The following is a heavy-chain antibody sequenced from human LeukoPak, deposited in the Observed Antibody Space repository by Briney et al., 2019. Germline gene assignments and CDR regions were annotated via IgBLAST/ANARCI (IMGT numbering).Heavy chain of an antibody. V-gene: IGHV1-18*01. CDR2: ISAYNGNT. J-gene: IGHJ4*02. D-gene: IGHD6-19*01. CDR1: GYTFTSHG. CDR3: ARYSSGWYHFDD. Sequence: ASVKVSCKASGYTFTSHGISRVRQAPGQGLEWMGWISAYNGNTNYAQKLQGGVTMTTDTSTSTAYMELTSLRSDDTAVYYCARYSSGWYHFDDWGQGTLVTVSS.